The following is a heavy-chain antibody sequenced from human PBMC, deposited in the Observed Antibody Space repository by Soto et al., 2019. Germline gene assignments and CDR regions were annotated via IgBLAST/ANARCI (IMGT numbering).Heavy chain of an antibody. Sequence: ASVKVSCKASGYTFTGYYMHWVRQAPGQGLEWMGWINPNSGGTNYAQKFQGWVTMTRDTSISTAYMELSRLRSDDTAVYYCARQYGPNYSSSSYYFDYWGQGTLVTVSS. CDR2: INPNSGGT. V-gene: IGHV1-2*04. CDR1: GYTFTGYY. CDR3: ARQYGPNYSSSSYYFDY. D-gene: IGHD6-13*01. J-gene: IGHJ4*02.